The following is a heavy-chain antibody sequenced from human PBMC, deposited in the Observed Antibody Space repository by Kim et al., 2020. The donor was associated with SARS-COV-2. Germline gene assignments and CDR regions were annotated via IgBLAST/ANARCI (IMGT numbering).Heavy chain of an antibody. V-gene: IGHV1-46*01. CDR3: ASRASGWYVY. Sequence: TSYAQKFQGSVTMTRDTSTSTVYMELSSLRSEDTAVYYCASRASGWYVYWGQGTLVTVSS. J-gene: IGHJ4*02. CDR2: T. D-gene: IGHD6-19*01.